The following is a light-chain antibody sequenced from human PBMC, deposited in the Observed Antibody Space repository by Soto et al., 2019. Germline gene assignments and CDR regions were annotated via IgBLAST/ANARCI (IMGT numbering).Light chain of an antibody. V-gene: IGLV2-8*01. CDR2: AVS. CDR3: SSYAGNNNNGGVV. J-gene: IGLJ2*01. CDR1: SSDVGGYNF. Sequence: QSALTQPPSASGSPGQSVTISCTGTSSDVGGYNFVSWYQQHPGKAPKVMIYAVSKRPSGVPDRFSGSKSGNTASLTVSGTPVEDEAVYYCSSYAGNNNNGGVVFGGGTQLTVL.